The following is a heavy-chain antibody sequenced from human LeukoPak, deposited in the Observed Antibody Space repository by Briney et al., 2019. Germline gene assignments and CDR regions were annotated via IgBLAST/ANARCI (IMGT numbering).Heavy chain of an antibody. V-gene: IGHV1-18*01. Sequence: VASVKVSCKASGYTFTSYGISWVRQAPGQGLEWMGWISAYNGNTNYAQKLQGRVTMTTDTSTSTAYMELRSLRSDDTAVYYCARDRLKVRGVTRGDYWGQGTLVTVSS. J-gene: IGHJ4*02. CDR1: GYTFTSYG. CDR2: ISAYNGNT. D-gene: IGHD3-10*01. CDR3: ARDRLKVRGVTRGDY.